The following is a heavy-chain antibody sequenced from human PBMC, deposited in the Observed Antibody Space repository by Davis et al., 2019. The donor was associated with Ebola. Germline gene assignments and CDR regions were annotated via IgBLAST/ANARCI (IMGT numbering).Heavy chain of an antibody. Sequence: ASVKVSCKASGYTFTSYGITWVRQAPGQGLEWMGWISAYNGNTNYAQKLQGRVTMTTDTSTSTAYMELRSLRSDDTAVYYCARGFTMIVAGWCDYWGQGTLVTVSS. V-gene: IGHV1-18*01. J-gene: IGHJ4*02. CDR2: ISAYNGNT. CDR1: GYTFTSYG. CDR3: ARGFTMIVAGWCDY. D-gene: IGHD3-22*01.